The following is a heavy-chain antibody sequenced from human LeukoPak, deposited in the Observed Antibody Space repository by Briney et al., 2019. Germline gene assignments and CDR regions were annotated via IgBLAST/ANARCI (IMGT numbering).Heavy chain of an antibody. CDR2: INHSGST. J-gene: IGHJ5*02. D-gene: IGHD6-19*01. V-gene: IGHV4-34*01. CDR3: ARGTAVAGT. CDR1: GGSFSGYY. Sequence: SETLSLTCAVYGGSFSGYYWSWIRQPPGKGLEWIGEINHSGSTNYNPSLKSRVTISVDTSKNQFSLRLSSVTAADTAVYYCARGTAVAGTWGQGTLVTVSS.